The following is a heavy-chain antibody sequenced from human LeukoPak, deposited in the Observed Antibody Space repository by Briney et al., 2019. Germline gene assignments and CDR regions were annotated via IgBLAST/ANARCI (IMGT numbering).Heavy chain of an antibody. CDR1: GFTFSSYA. CDR3: AKVEYSGSYYGWHTIPDYFDY. V-gene: IGHV3-23*01. J-gene: IGHJ4*02. CDR2: ISGSGGST. Sequence: GGSLRLSCAASGFTFSSYAMSWVRQAPGKGLEWVSAISGSGGSTYYADSVKGRFTISRDNSKNTLYLQMNSLRAEDTAVYYCAKVEYSGSYYGWHTIPDYFDYWGQGTLVTVSS. D-gene: IGHD1-26*01.